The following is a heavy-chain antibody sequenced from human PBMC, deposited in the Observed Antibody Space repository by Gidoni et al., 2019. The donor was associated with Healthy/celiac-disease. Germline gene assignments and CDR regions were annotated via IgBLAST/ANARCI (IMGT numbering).Heavy chain of an antibody. CDR3: ARGMVVVAATLDLPNWFDP. V-gene: IGHV4-59*01. J-gene: IGHJ5*02. CDR2: IYSSGST. CDR1: GGSISSYY. D-gene: IGHD2-15*01. Sequence: QVQLQESGPGLVKPSETLSLTCTVSGGSISSYYWSWIRQPPGKGLEWIGYIYSSGSTNYNPSLKSRVTISVDTAKNQFSLKLSSVTAADTAVYYCARGMVVVAATLDLPNWFDPWGQGTLVTVSS.